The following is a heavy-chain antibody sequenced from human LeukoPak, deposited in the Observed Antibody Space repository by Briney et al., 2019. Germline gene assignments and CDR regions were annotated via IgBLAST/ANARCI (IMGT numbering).Heavy chain of an antibody. CDR2: INAGNGNT. D-gene: IGHD3-3*01. CDR3: ARGFWNRGTWGPYYFVY. J-gene: IGHJ4*02. CDR1: GYTFTGYA. Sequence: ASVKVSCKASGYTFTGYAMQWVRQAPGQRLEWMGWINAGNGNTKYSQKFQGRFTITRDTSAGTAYMDLSSLRSEDTAVYYCARGFWNRGTWGPYYFVYWGQGTLVTVSS. V-gene: IGHV1-3*01.